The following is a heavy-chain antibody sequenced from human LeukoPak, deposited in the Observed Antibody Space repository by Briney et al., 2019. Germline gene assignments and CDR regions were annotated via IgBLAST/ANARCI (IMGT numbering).Heavy chain of an antibody. CDR3: ITRPNPVGY. CDR1: GFTFSSAW. CDR2: IKTKTDGGTT. J-gene: IGHJ4*02. Sequence: GGSLRLSCAASGFTFSSAWMCWVRQAPGKGLEWVGRIKTKTDGGTTDYAAPVKGRFTISRDDSKDTLYLQMNSLTTEDTAVYYCITRPNPVGYWGQGTLVTVSS. D-gene: IGHD1-26*01. V-gene: IGHV3-15*01.